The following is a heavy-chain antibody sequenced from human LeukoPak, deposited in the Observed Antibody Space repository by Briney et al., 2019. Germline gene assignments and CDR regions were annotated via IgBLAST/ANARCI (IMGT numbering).Heavy chain of an antibody. CDR2: ISGSGGST. D-gene: IGHD1-20*01. CDR1: GFSLSSYA. CDR3: AKASITGMGYFDY. V-gene: IGHV3-23*01. J-gene: IGHJ4*02. Sequence: GGSLRLSCAASGFSLSSYALTWVRQAPGKGLEWVSAISGSGGSTYYADSVKGRFTISRDNSKNTLYMQMNSLRAEDTAVYYCAKASITGMGYFDYWGQGTLVTVSS.